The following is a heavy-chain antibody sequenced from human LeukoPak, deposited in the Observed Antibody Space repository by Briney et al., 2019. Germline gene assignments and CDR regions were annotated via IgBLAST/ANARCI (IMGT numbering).Heavy chain of an antibody. D-gene: IGHD1-26*01. J-gene: IGHJ6*01. Sequence: SETLSLSCAAYGGSFSGYYWSWIRQPPGKGLEWIGEINHSGSTNYNPSLKSRVTISVDTSKNQFSLKLSSVTAADTAVYYYARRPYLSRVAYGYYYGRDVWPQGTTVTVSS. V-gene: IGHV4-34*01. CDR2: INHSGST. CDR3: ARRPYLSRVAYGYYYGRDV. CDR1: GGSFSGYY.